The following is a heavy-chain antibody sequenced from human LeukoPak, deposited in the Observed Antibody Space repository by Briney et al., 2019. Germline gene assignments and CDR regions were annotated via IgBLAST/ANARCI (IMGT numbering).Heavy chain of an antibody. D-gene: IGHD1-26*01. Sequence: GGSLRLSCAASGFTVSSNYMSWVRQAPGKGLEWVSVIYSGGSTYYADSVKGRFTISRDNARKSLFLQMNSLRAEDTAVYYCASESGGSHNDAFDIWGQGTMVTVSS. CDR2: IYSGGST. CDR1: GFTVSSNY. J-gene: IGHJ3*02. V-gene: IGHV3-53*01. CDR3: ASESGGSHNDAFDI.